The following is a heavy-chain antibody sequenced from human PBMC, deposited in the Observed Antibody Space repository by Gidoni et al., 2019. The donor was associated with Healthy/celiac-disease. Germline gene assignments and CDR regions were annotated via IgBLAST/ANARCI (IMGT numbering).Heavy chain of an antibody. V-gene: IGHV4-34*01. Sequence: QVQLQQWGAGLLKPSETLSLTCAVYGGSFSGYYWSWIRQPPGKGLEWIGEINHSGSTNYNPSLKSRVTISVDTSKNQFSLKLSSVTAADTAVYYCARFMARGYGPYYYYGMDVWGQGTTVTVSS. J-gene: IGHJ6*02. CDR2: INHSGST. D-gene: IGHD5-12*01. CDR3: ARFMARGYGPYYYYGMDV. CDR1: GGSFSGYY.